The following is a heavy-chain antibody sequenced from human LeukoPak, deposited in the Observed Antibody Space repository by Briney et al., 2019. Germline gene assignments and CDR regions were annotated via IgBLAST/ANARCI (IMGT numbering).Heavy chain of an antibody. CDR1: GGTFSSYA. CDR3: ARVTGYYFDY. J-gene: IGHJ4*02. Sequence: ASVKVSCKASGGTFSSYAISWVRRAPGQGLEWMGWISAYNGNTNYAQKLQGRVTMTTDTSTSTAYMELRSLRSDDTAVYYCARVTGYYFDYWGQGTLVTVSS. CDR2: ISAYNGNT. D-gene: IGHD4-23*01. V-gene: IGHV1-18*01.